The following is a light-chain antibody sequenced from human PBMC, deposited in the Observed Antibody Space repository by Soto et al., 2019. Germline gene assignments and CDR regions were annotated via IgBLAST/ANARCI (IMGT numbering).Light chain of an antibody. CDR2: EGT. CDR1: SSDVGSYSL. J-gene: IGLJ2*01. Sequence: QSVLTQPASVSGSPGQSITISCTGTSSDVGSYSLVSWYQQHPGKAPKVMIYEGTKRPSGVSIRFSGSKSGNTASLTISGLQAEDEADYYCSSYAGSRTVVFGGGTKLTVL. V-gene: IGLV2-23*01. CDR3: SSYAGSRTVV.